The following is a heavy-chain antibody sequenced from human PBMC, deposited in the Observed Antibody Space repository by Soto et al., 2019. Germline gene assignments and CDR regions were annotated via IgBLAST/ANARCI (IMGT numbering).Heavy chain of an antibody. CDR1: GYTFTSYA. Sequence: QVQLVQSGAEVKKPGASVKVACKASGYTFTSYAMHWVRQAPGQRLECMGWINAGNGNTKYSQKFQGRVTITRDTSASTAYMELSSLRSEDTAVYYCARDRVYVDYDILTGYRYWGQGTLVTVSS. CDR3: ARDRVYVDYDILTGYRY. D-gene: IGHD3-9*01. CDR2: INAGNGNT. V-gene: IGHV1-3*01. J-gene: IGHJ4*02.